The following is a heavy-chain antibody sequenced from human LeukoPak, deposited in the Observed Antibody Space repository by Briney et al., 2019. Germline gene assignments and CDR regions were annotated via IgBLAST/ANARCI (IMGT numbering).Heavy chain of an antibody. J-gene: IGHJ4*02. V-gene: IGHV3-7*01. D-gene: IGHD2-2*02. CDR3: ARAGAAAIREWLQFDY. CDR2: IKQDGSEK. Sequence: GGSLRLSCAASGFTFSSYWMSWVRQAPGKGLEWVANIKQDGSEKYHVDSVKGRFTISRDNAKNSLYLQMNSLRAEDTAVYYCARAGAAAIREWLQFDYWGQGTLVTVSS. CDR1: GFTFSSYW.